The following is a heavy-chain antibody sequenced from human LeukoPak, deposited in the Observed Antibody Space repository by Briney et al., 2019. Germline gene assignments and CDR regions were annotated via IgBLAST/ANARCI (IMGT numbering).Heavy chain of an antibody. Sequence: GSPKTPRAALGINLRNLGMPRVRQAPGQGPGWVAINSYEGSNKNLAEPVKGRFTISRDNSKNTLYLQMNSLRAEDTAVYYCAKGRAYNWNEGNPYCYYYGMDVWGKGTTVIVSS. D-gene: IGHD1-1*01. CDR2: NSYEGSNK. CDR1: GINLRNLG. J-gene: IGHJ6*04. V-gene: IGHV3-30*18. CDR3: AKGRAYNWNEGNPYCYYYGMDV.